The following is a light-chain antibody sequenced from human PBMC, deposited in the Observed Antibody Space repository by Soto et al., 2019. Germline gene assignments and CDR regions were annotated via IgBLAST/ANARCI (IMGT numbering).Light chain of an antibody. CDR1: QDIGNF. CDR3: QKYSSAPLT. V-gene: IGKV1-27*01. J-gene: IGKJ4*01. CDR2: GAS. Sequence: IQMTQSPSSLSASPGDSVTITCRASQDIGNFLAWYQQKPGTVAKLLIYGASTLQSGVPSRFSGSGSETNFALTIARRQAEDAASYYCQKYSSAPLTFGGGTKVEIK.